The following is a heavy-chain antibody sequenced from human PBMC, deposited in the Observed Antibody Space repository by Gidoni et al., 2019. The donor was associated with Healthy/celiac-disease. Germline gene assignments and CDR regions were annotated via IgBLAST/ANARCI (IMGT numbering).Heavy chain of an antibody. J-gene: IGHJ3*02. D-gene: IGHD1-7*01. Sequence: ELQLLESGGGLVPTGGSLRLSCPPSGFPFISYAMSWVLQAPGKGLEWVSAISGSGGSTYYADSVKGRFTISRDNSKNTLYLQMNSLRAEDTAVYYCAKAIITGTTLDAFDIWGQGTMVTVSS. CDR2: ISGSGGST. CDR3: AKAIITGTTLDAFDI. V-gene: IGHV3-23*01. CDR1: GFPFISYA.